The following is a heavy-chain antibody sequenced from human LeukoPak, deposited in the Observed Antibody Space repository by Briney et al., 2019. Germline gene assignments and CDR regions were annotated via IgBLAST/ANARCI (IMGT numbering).Heavy chain of an antibody. D-gene: IGHD3-10*01. Sequence: GGSLRLSCAASGFTFSSYSMNWVRQAPGKGLEWVSYISSSSSTIHYADSVKGRFTISRDNAKNSLYLQMNSLRAEDPAVYYCARDRPGSMDVWGQGTTVTVSS. J-gene: IGHJ6*02. V-gene: IGHV3-48*01. CDR1: GFTFSSYS. CDR2: ISSSSSTI. CDR3: ARDRPGSMDV.